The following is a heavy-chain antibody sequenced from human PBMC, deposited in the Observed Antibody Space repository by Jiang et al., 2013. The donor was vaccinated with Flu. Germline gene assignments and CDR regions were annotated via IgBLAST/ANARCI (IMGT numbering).Heavy chain of an antibody. Sequence: VQLVESGGGLVKPGGSLRLSCAASGFTFSTFSMNWVRQAPGKGLEWVSFISSSDSRSDIYYADSVKGHSPSPETTPKNSVYLQMNSLRAEDTALYYCARESFGDYYFDYWGQGALVTVSS. CDR2: ISSSDSRSDI. V-gene: IGHV3-21*01. CDR3: ARESFGDYYFDY. CDR1: GFTFSTFS. D-gene: IGHD4-17*01. J-gene: IGHJ4*02.